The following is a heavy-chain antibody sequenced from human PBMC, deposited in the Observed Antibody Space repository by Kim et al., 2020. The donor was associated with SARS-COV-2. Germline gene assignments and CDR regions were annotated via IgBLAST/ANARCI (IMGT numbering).Heavy chain of an antibody. J-gene: IGHJ6*02. CDR1: GFTFSSYE. V-gene: IGHV3-48*03. D-gene: IGHD5-12*01. CDR3: ARGDPEGVRRYSGPYYYYYGMDV. CDR2: ISSSGSTI. Sequence: GGSLRLSCAASGFTFSSYEMNWVRQAPGKGLEWVSYISSSGSTIYYADSVKGRFTISRDNAKNSLYLQMNSLRAEDTAVYYCARGDPEGVRRYSGPYYYYYGMDVWGQGTTVTVSS.